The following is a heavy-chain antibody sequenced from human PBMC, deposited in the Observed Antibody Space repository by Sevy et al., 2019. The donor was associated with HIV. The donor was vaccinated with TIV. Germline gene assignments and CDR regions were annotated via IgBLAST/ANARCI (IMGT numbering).Heavy chain of an antibody. D-gene: IGHD2-15*01. J-gene: IGHJ6*02. CDR2: ISAYNGNT. Sequence: ASVKVSCKASGYTFTSYGISWVRQAPGQGLEWMGWISAYNGNTNYAQKLQGRVTMTTDTSTSTAYMELRSLRSDDTAVYYCARGAQYCSGGSCYPIAPAGMDVWAKGPRSPSP. V-gene: IGHV1-18*01. CDR3: ARGAQYCSGGSCYPIAPAGMDV. CDR1: GYTFTSYG.